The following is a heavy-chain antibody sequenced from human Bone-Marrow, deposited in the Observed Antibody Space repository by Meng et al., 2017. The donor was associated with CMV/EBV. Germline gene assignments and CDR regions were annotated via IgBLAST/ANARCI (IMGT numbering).Heavy chain of an antibody. CDR3: VRDAGNPGYVIDV. J-gene: IGHJ6*02. V-gene: IGHV3-11*04. D-gene: IGHD4-23*01. CDR1: GFTVSSNY. CDR2: ISYITSDGST. Sequence: GESLKISCAASGFTVSSNYMSWVRQAPGKGLEWISWISYITSDGSTYYADSVKGRFTISRDNAKNSLYLKMNSLKDEDTAVYYCVRDAGNPGYVIDVWGQGTTVTVSS.